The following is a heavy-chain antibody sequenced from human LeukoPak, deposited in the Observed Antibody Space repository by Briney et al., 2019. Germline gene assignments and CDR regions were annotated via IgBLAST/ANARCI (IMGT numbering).Heavy chain of an antibody. D-gene: IGHD3-3*01. CDR3: AKAVGRSGYFSREAFEI. CDR1: GFTFSSYA. CDR2: ISGGGSGT. V-gene: IGHV3-23*01. J-gene: IGHJ3*02. Sequence: PGGSLRPSYAPSGFTFSSYAMSWVRQAPGKGLEWVAVISGGGSGTYYADSVRGRFTITIDNSKNTVYLQMNSLRAEDTAIYYCAKAVGRSGYFSREAFEIWGKGTMVTVSS.